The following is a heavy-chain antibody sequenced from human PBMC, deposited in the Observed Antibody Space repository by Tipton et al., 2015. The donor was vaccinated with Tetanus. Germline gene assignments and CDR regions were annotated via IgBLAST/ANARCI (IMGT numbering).Heavy chain of an antibody. J-gene: IGHJ6*02. CDR3: ARGGGNTMFRGGEFVHSYYYQGMDV. V-gene: IGHV4-30-2*01. Sequence: TLSLTCAVSGGSVSNGGYSWSWIRQPPGKGLECIGYISHSGRTYYNLSLNSRVTISLDRSKNQFSLKLTSVTAADTVVYYCARGGGNTMFRGGEFVHSYYYQGMDVWGQGTTVTVSS. CDR2: ISHSGRT. CDR1: GGSVSNGGYS. D-gene: IGHD3-10*01.